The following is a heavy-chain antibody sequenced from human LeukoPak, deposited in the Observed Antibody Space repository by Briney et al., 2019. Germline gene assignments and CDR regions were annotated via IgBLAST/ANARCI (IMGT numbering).Heavy chain of an antibody. CDR2: INPNSGGT. CDR3: ARSLSVMCDILTGYCGGPLFDY. J-gene: IGHJ4*02. V-gene: IGHV1-2*02. Sequence: ASVKVSCKASGYTFTGYYMHWVRQAPGQGLEWMGWINPNSGGTNYAQKFQGRVTMTRDTSISTAYMELSRLRSDDTAVYYCARSLSVMCDILTGYCGGPLFDYWGQGTLVTVSS. CDR1: GYTFTGYY. D-gene: IGHD3-9*01.